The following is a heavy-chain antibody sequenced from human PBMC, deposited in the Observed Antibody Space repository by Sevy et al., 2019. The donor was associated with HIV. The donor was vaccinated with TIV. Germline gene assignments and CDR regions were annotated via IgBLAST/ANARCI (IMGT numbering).Heavy chain of an antibody. CDR1: GFTFSTYA. CDR3: AKAGVRVGGTFDLFYFDY. J-gene: IGHJ4*02. D-gene: IGHD6-19*01. Sequence: GGSLRLSCAASGFTFSTYAMSWVRQAPGKGLEWVSGIRGSVVTTYYADSVKGRFTISRDNSKNTLYLQMNSLTAEDTAVYYCAKAGVRVGGTFDLFYFDYWGQGTLVTVSS. CDR2: IRGSVVTT. V-gene: IGHV3-23*01.